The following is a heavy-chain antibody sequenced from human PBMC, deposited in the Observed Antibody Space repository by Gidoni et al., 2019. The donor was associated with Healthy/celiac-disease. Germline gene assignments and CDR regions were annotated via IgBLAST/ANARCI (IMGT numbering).Heavy chain of an antibody. CDR1: GYTFTSSG. J-gene: IGHJ2*01. V-gene: IGHV1-18*01. D-gene: IGHD1-26*01. CDR2: ISAYNGNT. Sequence: QVQLVPSGAEVKKPGASVTVSCKASGYTFTSSGNSWVRQAPGKWLEWMGLISAYNGNTNYAQTLQGRVTMTTDTSTSTAYMEMRSLRSDDTAVYYCARVLGVYFDLWGRGTLVTVSS. CDR3: ARVLGVYFDL.